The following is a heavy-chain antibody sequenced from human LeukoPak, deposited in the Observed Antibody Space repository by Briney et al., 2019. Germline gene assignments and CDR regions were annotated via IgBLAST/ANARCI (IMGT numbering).Heavy chain of an antibody. CDR1: GDSVSRNNAA. Sequence: SQTLSLTCAVSGDSVSRNNAAWSWIRHSPSRGLEGLGKTYYRSKWYNEYALSVKSRITINADTSKNQFSLHLNSVTPEDTAVYYCSGQSSSWSYYYGMDVWGQGTTVTVSS. CDR3: SGQSSSWSYYYGMDV. CDR2: TYYRSKWYN. V-gene: IGHV6-1*01. J-gene: IGHJ6*01. D-gene: IGHD6-13*01.